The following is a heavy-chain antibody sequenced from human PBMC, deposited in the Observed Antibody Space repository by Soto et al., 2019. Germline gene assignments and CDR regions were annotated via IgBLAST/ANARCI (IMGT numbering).Heavy chain of an antibody. Sequence: SVKVSCKASGYTFTSYGISWVRQAPGQALEWMGWITPFNGNTKYAQKFQDRVTFTGDTSLNTAYMELSSLRSDDTAMFYCASGRYDASGYFDYWGQGTLVTVSS. D-gene: IGHD3-22*01. J-gene: IGHJ4*02. CDR3: ASGRYDASGYFDY. V-gene: IGHV1-45*02. CDR2: ITPFNGNT. CDR1: GYTFTSYG.